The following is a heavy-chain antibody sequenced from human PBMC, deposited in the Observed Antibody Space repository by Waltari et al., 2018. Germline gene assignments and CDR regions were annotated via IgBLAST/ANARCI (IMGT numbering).Heavy chain of an antibody. J-gene: IGHJ6*02. D-gene: IGHD3-22*01. CDR2: INNSGSN. Sequence: QVQLQQWGAGLLKPSETLSLTCAVYGGSFSGYYWSWIRQTPWKGLEWVGEINNSGSNTHTPYLKSRVTISVDTSENQFSMKLSSVTAADTAVYYCARVPLIEAYYYDSSGHYYYYYGMDVWGQGTTVTVSS. CDR1: GGSFSGYY. V-gene: IGHV4-34*01. CDR3: ARVPLIEAYYYDSSGHYYYYYGMDV.